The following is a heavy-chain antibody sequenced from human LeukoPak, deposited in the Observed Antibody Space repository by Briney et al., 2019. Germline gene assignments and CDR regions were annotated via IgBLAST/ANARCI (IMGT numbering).Heavy chain of an antibody. V-gene: IGHV4-34*01. Sequence: SETLSLTCAVYGGSFSGYYWSWIRQPPGKGLEWIGEINHSGSTNYNPSLKSRVTISVDTSKNQFSLKLSSVTAADTAVYYCARGIRYYYHYYMDVWGKGTTVTVSS. J-gene: IGHJ6*03. CDR2: INHSGST. CDR1: GGSFSGYY. CDR3: ARGIRYYYHYYMDV. D-gene: IGHD2-21*01.